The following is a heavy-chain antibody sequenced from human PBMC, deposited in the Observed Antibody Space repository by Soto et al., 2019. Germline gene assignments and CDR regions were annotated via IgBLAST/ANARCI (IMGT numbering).Heavy chain of an antibody. J-gene: IGHJ3*01. Sequence: QVQLQESGPGLVKPSGTLSLTCAVSGDSISNSRWWTWVRQPPGKGLEWIGDIFHSGDTNYNPSLKSRVFISVDKSKNQFSLKVSSVTAADTDVYYCAYSTGWYRHDVWGQGTLVTVSS. CDR3: AYSTGWYRHDV. CDR1: GDSISNSRW. V-gene: IGHV4-4*02. CDR2: IFHSGDT. D-gene: IGHD6-19*01.